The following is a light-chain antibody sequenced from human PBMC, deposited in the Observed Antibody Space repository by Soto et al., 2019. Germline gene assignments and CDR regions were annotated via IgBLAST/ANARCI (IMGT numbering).Light chain of an antibody. CDR2: DAS. CDR1: RSVASNY. CDR3: HQYDSLPLT. J-gene: IGKJ4*01. V-gene: IGKV3-20*01. Sequence: CTASRSVASNYLGWYQQKPGQAPRVLIFDASIRATGIPDRFSASGSGSDFTLTISRLEPDDFAVYYCHQYDSLPLTFGGGTKVDIK.